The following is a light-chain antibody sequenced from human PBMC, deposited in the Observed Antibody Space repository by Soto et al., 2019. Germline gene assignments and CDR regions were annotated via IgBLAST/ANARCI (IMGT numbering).Light chain of an antibody. Sequence: EIVLTQSPGTLSLSPGDRATLSCRASQSVSSNYLAWYQQKPGQAPRLLIYGASSRAPGIPDRFSGSGSGTDFTLTISRLEPEDFAVYYCQRYGTSLPLTFGGGTKVEIK. V-gene: IGKV3-20*01. CDR2: GAS. CDR3: QRYGTSLPLT. CDR1: QSVSSNY. J-gene: IGKJ4*01.